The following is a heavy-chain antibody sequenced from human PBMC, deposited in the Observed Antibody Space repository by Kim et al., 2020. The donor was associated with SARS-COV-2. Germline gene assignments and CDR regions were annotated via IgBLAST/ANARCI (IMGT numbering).Heavy chain of an antibody. CDR1: GYTFTGYG. CDR3: ARRLTAITPYYGMDV. J-gene: IGHJ6*02. V-gene: IGHV1-18*01. CDR2: INPYNGDT. Sequence: ASVKVSCKASGYTFTGYGISWVRQAPGQGLEWMGWINPYNGDTYYAQKIQGRVTMTTDTSTGTAYMELRSLTFDDTAIYYCARRLTAITPYYGMDVWGQGTTVTVSS. D-gene: IGHD2-15*01.